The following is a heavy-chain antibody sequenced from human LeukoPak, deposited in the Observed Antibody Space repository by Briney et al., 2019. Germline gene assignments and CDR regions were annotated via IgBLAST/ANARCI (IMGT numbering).Heavy chain of an antibody. J-gene: IGHJ5*02. CDR2: INHSGST. V-gene: IGHV4-34*01. Sequence: PSETLSLTCAVYGGSFSGYYWSWIRQPPGKGLEWIGEINHSGSTNYNPSLKSRVTISVDTSKNQFSLKLSSVTAADMAVYYCARGYGSGSYLTFDPWGQGTLVTVSS. CDR1: GGSFSGYY. CDR3: ARGYGSGSYLTFDP. D-gene: IGHD3-10*01.